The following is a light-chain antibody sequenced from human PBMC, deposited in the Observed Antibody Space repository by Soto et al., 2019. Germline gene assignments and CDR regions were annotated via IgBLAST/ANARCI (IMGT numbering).Light chain of an antibody. CDR1: QSVSSSY. J-gene: IGKJ4*01. Sequence: IVLPQSPGTLSLSSGKKANLSCRASQSVSSSYLVWYQQRPGQPPRLLIYGTSTSAAGISDRFSGSGSGTDFTLTIYRLEPGDSAVYYCQQYGTSPLTFGGGTKV. CDR2: GTS. CDR3: QQYGTSPLT. V-gene: IGKV3-20*01.